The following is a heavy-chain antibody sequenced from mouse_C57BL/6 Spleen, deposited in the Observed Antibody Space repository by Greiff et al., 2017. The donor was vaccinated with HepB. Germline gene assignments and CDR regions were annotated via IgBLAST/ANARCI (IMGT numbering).Heavy chain of an antibody. V-gene: IGHV3-1*01. J-gene: IGHJ3*01. CDR2: ISYSGST. CDR1: GYSITSGYD. D-gene: IGHD1-1*01. Sequence: EVQLQESGPGMVKPSQSLSLTCTVTGYSITSGYDWHWIRHFPGNKLEWMGYISYSGSTNYNPSLKSRISITHDTPKNHFFLKLNSVTTEDTATYYCAREDYGRSLAYWGQGTLVTVSA. CDR3: AREDYGRSLAY.